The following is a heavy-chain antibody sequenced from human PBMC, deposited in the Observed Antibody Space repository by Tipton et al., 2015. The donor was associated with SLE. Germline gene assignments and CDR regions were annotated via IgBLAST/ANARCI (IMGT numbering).Heavy chain of an antibody. J-gene: IGHJ4*02. CDR2: IYHSGST. CDR3: ARALQNYFDY. Sequence: LRLSCAASGFTFDDYAMHWVRQPPGKGLEWIGEIYHSGSTNYNPSLKSRVTISIDTSKNQFSLKLSSVTAADTAVYYCARALQNYFDYWGQGTLVTVSS. CDR1: GFTFDDYA. V-gene: IGHV4-34*09.